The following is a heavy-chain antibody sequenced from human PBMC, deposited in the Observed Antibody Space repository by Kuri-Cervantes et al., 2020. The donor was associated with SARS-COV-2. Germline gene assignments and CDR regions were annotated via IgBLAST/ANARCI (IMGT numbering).Heavy chain of an antibody. CDR2: IYYSGST. D-gene: IGHD3-3*01. CDR1: GGSISSYY. V-gene: IGHV4-59*12. Sequence: SETLSLTCTVSGGSISSYYWSWIRQPPGKGLEWIGYIYYSGSTNYNPSLKSRVTISVDKSKNQFSLTLASVTAADTAVYYCARAPTSIYGVLIALFSSNAFDVWGQGTKVTVSS. CDR3: ARAPTSIYGVLIALFSSNAFDV. J-gene: IGHJ3*01.